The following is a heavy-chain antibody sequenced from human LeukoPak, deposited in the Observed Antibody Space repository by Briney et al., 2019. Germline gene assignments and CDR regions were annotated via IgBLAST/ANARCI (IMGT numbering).Heavy chain of an antibody. V-gene: IGHV4-4*07. D-gene: IGHD1-1*01. CDR1: GGSINTYF. CDR2: IYPSGST. J-gene: IGHJ4*02. Sequence: SETLSLTCTVSGGSINTYFWTWIRQPAGRGLQWIGRIYPSGSTNYSPSLKSRLTMSVDTSNNQFSLKLSSVTAADTAVYYCARDRYGGIIDSWGQGTLVSVSS. CDR3: ARDRYGGIIDS.